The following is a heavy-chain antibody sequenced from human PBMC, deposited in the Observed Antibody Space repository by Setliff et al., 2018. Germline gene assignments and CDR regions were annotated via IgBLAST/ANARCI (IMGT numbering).Heavy chain of an antibody. D-gene: IGHD3-22*01. CDR1: GDSINPYY. Sequence: SETLSLTCSVSGDSINPYYWTWIRQPPGKGLEWIGFIYYSGATTYNPSLKSRVTISVDTSKNQFSLNLNSVTAADTAVYYCVRYRNYFDSSGQTQYYFDYWGQGTLVTVSS. J-gene: IGHJ4*02. CDR3: VRYRNYFDSSGQTQYYFDY. CDR2: IYYSGAT. V-gene: IGHV4-59*01.